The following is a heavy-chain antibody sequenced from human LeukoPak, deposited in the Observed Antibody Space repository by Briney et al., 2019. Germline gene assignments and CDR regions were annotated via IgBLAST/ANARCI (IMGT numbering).Heavy chain of an antibody. CDR3: ARAQGTLKSFDS. V-gene: IGHV4-30-4*08. D-gene: IGHD3-10*01. CDR2: IYYSGST. Sequence: PSRTLSLTCPVSGGSISSGYYYWNWIRQPPGKGLEWIGYIYYSGSTYYNPSLKSRVTISVDTSKNQFSLKLSSVTAADTAVYYCARAQGTLKSFDSWGQGTLVTVSS. CDR1: GGSISSGYYY. J-gene: IGHJ4*02.